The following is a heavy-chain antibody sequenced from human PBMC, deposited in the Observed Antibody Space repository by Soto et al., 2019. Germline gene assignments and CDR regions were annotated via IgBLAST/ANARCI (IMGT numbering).Heavy chain of an antibody. CDR2: IYYSGST. CDR3: ARSSRIDVDY. CDR1: GGSISSGVYY. Sequence: SETLSLTCTVSGGSISSGVYYWSWIRQHPGKGLEWIGYIYYSGSTYYNPSLKSRITISVDTSKNQFSLKLSSVTAADTAVYYCARSSRIDVDYWGQGTLVTVSS. V-gene: IGHV4-31*03. D-gene: IGHD6-13*01. J-gene: IGHJ4*02.